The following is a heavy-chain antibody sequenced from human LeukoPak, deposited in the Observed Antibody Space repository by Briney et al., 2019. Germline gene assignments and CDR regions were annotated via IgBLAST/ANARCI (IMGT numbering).Heavy chain of an antibody. CDR2: ISDTGNTI. CDR3: ARGGYFYYYMDV. CDR1: GFTFSDYY. J-gene: IGHJ6*03. Sequence: PGGSLRLSCAASGFTFSDYYMSWIRQAPGKGLEWVSYISDTGNTIYYADSVKGRFTISRDNAKNSLYLQMNSLRAEDTAVYYCARGGYFYYYMDVYGKGTTVTVSS. V-gene: IGHV3-11*01.